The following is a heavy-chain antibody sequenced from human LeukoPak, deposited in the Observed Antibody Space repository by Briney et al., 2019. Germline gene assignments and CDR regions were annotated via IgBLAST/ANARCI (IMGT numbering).Heavy chain of an antibody. Sequence: PGGSLILSCAASGFLFNNYGLVWVRQAPGKGLEWVAAISNDGGGTTYADFVKGRFTISRDNSKNTLFLHMNSLRAEDTALYYCAKGGSSGYFLDLWGQGTLVTVSS. J-gene: IGHJ5*02. CDR2: ISNDGGGT. CDR1: GFLFNNYG. CDR3: AKGGSSGYFLDL. D-gene: IGHD3-22*01. V-gene: IGHV3-23*01.